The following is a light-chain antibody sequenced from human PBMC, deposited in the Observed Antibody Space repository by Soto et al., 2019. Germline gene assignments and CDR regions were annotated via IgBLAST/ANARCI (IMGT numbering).Light chain of an antibody. J-gene: IGKJ1*01. Sequence: EIQMTQSPSTLSASVGDTVTITCRASQTISGWLAWYQQRPGKAPNLLIFDASTLESGVPSRFSGSGSGTTFTLTMSSLQSDDFATYYCLQYNGYYRTFGQGTKVEIK. V-gene: IGKV1-5*01. CDR2: DAS. CDR1: QTISGW. CDR3: LQYNGYYRT.